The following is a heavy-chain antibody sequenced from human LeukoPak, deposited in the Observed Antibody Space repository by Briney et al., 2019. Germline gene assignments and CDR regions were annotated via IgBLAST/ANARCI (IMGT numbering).Heavy chain of an antibody. CDR2: INPNSGGT. Sequence: ASVKVSCKASGYTFTGYYMHWVRQAPGQGLEWMGWINPNSGGTNYAQKFQGRVTMTRDTSISTAYMELSRLRSDDTAVYYCARDRDYYYYGMDVWGQGTTVTVSS. CDR1: GYTFTGYY. CDR3: ARDRDYYYYGMDV. J-gene: IGHJ6*02. V-gene: IGHV1-2*02. D-gene: IGHD3-10*01.